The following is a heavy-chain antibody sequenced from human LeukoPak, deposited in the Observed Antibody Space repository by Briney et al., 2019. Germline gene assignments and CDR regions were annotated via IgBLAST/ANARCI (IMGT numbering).Heavy chain of an antibody. CDR2: INPNSGGT. Sequence: GASVKVSCKASGYTFTGYYMHWVRQAPGQGLEWMGRINPNSGGTNYAQKFQGRVTMTGDTSISTAYMELNKLRSDDTAVYYCARMHGSGTHNWDAFDIWGQGTMVTVSS. CDR3: ARMHGSGTHNWDAFDI. CDR1: GYTFTGYY. V-gene: IGHV1-2*06. D-gene: IGHD1-1*01. J-gene: IGHJ3*02.